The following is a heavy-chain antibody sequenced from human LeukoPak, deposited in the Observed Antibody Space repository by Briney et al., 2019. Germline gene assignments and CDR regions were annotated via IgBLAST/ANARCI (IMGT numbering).Heavy chain of an antibody. CDR2: ISSSSSYI. Sequence: RGSLRLSCAASGFTFSSYGMNWVRQAPGKGLEWVSSISSSSSYIYYADSVKGRFTISRDNAKNSLYLQMNSLRAEDTAVYYCARATIFGWFDPWGQGTLVTVSS. D-gene: IGHD3-9*01. V-gene: IGHV3-21*01. CDR1: GFTFSSYG. J-gene: IGHJ5*02. CDR3: ARATIFGWFDP.